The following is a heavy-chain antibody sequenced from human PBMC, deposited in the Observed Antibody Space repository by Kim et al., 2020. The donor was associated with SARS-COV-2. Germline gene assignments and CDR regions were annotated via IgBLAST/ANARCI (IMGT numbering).Heavy chain of an antibody. D-gene: IGHD6-13*01. CDR2: IYYSGST. Sequence: SETLSLTCTVSGGSVSSGSHYWSWIRQPPGKGPEWIGYIYYSGSTNYNPSLKSRVTISADTAKNQFSLKLSSVTAADTAVYYCARGLLRSSWDFYPPFDYWGQGTLVTVSS. V-gene: IGHV4-61*01. J-gene: IGHJ4*02. CDR3: ARGLLRSSWDFYPPFDY. CDR1: GGSVSSGSHY.